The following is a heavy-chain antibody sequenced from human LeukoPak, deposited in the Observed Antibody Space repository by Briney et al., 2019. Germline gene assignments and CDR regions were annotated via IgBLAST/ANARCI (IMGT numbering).Heavy chain of an antibody. CDR3: ARSGYSGYDLPEGY. CDR1: GFTFSSYW. V-gene: IGHV3-7*01. D-gene: IGHD5-12*01. J-gene: IGHJ4*02. Sequence: GSLRLSCAASGFTFSSYWMSWVRQAPGKGLEWVANIKQDGSEKYYVDSVKGRFTISRDNAKNSLYLQMNSLRAEDTAVYYCARSGYSGYDLPEGYWGQGTLVTVSS. CDR2: IKQDGSEK.